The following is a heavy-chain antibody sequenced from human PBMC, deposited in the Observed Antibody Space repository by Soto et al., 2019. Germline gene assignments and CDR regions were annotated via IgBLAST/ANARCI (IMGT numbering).Heavy chain of an antibody. CDR2: INPKSGGT. CDR3: ARGDSTDCSNGVCSFFYNHDMWV. Sequence: ASLKVSCKTSGYSFTDYHIHWVRQAPGQGLEWLGRINPKSGGTSTAQKFQGWVTMTTDTSISTASMELTRLTSDDTAIYYCARGDSTDCSNGVCSFFYNHDMWVWGQGTTVTVSS. J-gene: IGHJ6*02. V-gene: IGHV1-2*04. D-gene: IGHD2-8*01. CDR1: GYSFTDYH.